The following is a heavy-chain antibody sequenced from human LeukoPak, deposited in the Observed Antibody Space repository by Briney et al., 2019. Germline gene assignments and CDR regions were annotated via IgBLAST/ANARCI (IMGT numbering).Heavy chain of an antibody. Sequence: SETLSLTCAVYGGSFSGYYWSWVRHPPGKGLEGIGEINHSGSTNSNPSLKSRVTISVDTSQNPFSLKLSSVTAADTAVYYCARGPVVGAHDYWGQGTLVTVSS. CDR2: INHSGST. J-gene: IGHJ4*02. CDR3: ARGPVVGAHDY. V-gene: IGHV4-34*01. CDR1: GGSFSGYY. D-gene: IGHD1-26*01.